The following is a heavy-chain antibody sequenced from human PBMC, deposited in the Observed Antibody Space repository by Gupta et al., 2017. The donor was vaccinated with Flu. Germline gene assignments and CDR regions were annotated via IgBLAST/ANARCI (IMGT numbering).Heavy chain of an antibody. CDR2: ISSSSSTI. Sequence: GLEWVSYISSSSSTIYYADSVKGRFTISRDNAKNSLYLQMNSLRAEDTAVYYCASTTATSSYSSGWYNWFDPWGQGTLVTVSS. J-gene: IGHJ5*02. V-gene: IGHV3-48*01. D-gene: IGHD6-19*01. CDR3: ASTTATSSYSSGWYNWFDP.